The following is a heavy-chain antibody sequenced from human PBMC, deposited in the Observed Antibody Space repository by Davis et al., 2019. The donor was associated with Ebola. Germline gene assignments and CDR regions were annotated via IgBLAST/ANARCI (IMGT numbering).Heavy chain of an antibody. CDR1: AFTFTSYS. CDR2: ISSSSYI. CDR3: ARDHYDSSGYGFDI. Sequence: GGSLRLSCAASAFTFTSYSMNWASQVPGKGLEWVSSISSSSYIYYADSVKGRFTISRDNAKNSLYLQMNSLRDEDTAVYYCARDHYDSSGYGFDIWGQGTMVTVSS. D-gene: IGHD3-22*01. J-gene: IGHJ3*02. V-gene: IGHV3-21*01.